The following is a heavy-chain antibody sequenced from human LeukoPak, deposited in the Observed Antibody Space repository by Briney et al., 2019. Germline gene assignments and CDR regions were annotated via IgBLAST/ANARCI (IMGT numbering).Heavy chain of an antibody. V-gene: IGHV4-39*01. CDR1: GASISRGHY. CDR3: ARGPDSGWYPNS. D-gene: IGHD6-19*01. Sequence: SETLSLTCTVSGASISRGHYWGWIRQPPGKGLEWVGSVYYTGVTDYTPSLMSRVTISVERSKNQFSLKLRSVTAADTAVYYCARGPDSGWYPNSWGQGTLVTVSS. J-gene: IGHJ5*02. CDR2: VYYTGVT.